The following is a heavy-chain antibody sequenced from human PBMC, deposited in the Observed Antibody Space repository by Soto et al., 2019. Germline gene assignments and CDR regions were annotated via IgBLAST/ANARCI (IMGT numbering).Heavy chain of an antibody. CDR3: ARQAAIGGYYYYYYYGMDV. CDR2: IYPGDSDT. J-gene: IGHJ6*02. D-gene: IGHD5-18*01. Sequence: PGESLKISCKGSGYSFTSCWIGWVRQMPGKGLEWMGIIYPGDSDTRYSPSFQGQVTISADKSISTAYLQWSSLKASDTAMYYCARQAAIGGYYYYYYYGMDVWGQGTPVTVYS. CDR1: GYSFTSCW. V-gene: IGHV5-51*01.